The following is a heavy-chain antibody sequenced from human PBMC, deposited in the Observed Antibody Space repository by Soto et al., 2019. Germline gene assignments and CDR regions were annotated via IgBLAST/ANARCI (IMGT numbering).Heavy chain of an antibody. CDR1: GWSINTYY. J-gene: IGHJ4*02. CDR2: IYYRANP. V-gene: IGHV4-59*08. CDR3: ARHYGDGYDYVDY. D-gene: IGHD5-12*01. Sequence: SETLSLTCTVSGWSINTYYWSWIRQPPGKGLEWIGYIYYRANPNYNPSLKSRVTISQDTSKNQFSLKLSSVTAADTAVYYCARHYGDGYDYVDYWGQGTLVTVAS.